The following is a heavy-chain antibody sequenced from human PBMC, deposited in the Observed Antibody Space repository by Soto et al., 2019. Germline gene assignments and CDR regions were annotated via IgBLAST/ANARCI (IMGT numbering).Heavy chain of an antibody. CDR1: GGSFISYA. V-gene: IGHV1-69*01. D-gene: IGHD2-2*01. CDR2: IIPIFGTA. CDR3: ARGYCSSTSCLAGYYYYGMDV. Sequence: SVKVSCKASGGSFISYAIIWVRQAPGQGLEWMGGIIPIFGTANYAQKFQGRVTITADESTSTAYMELSSLRSEDTAVYYCARGYCSSTSCLAGYYYYGMDVWGQGTTVTVSS. J-gene: IGHJ6*02.